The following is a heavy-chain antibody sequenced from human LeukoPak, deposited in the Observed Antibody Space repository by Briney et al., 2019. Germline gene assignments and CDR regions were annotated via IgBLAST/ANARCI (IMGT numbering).Heavy chain of an antibody. Sequence: SVKVSCKASGGTFSSYAISWVRQAPGQGLEWMGRIIPILGIANYAQKFQGRVTITADKSTSTAYMELSSLRSEDTAVYSCARETTGYSYGWFDPWGQGTLVTVSS. CDR3: ARETTGYSYGWFDP. V-gene: IGHV1-69*04. D-gene: IGHD5-18*01. CDR2: IIPILGIA. CDR1: GGTFSSYA. J-gene: IGHJ5*02.